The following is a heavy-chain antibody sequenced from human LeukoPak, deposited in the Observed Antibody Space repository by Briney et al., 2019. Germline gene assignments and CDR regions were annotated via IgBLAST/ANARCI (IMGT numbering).Heavy chain of an antibody. Sequence: ASVKASCKASRYIFTRYVISWVRQAPGQGLEWMGWISAYNGNTNYAQKLQGRVTMTTDTSTSTTSMELRSLRSDDTAVYYCARYTLYYWGQGTLVTVSS. CDR1: RYIFTRYV. D-gene: IGHD2-2*02. CDR3: ARYTLYY. V-gene: IGHV1-18*01. CDR2: ISAYNGNT. J-gene: IGHJ4*02.